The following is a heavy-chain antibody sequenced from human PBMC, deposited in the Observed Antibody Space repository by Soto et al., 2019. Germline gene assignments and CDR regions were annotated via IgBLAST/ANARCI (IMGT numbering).Heavy chain of an antibody. CDR3: ARELGATVTTFDY. J-gene: IGHJ4*02. CDR1: GGTFSSYT. D-gene: IGHD4-17*01. Sequence: QVQLVQSGAEVKKPGSSVKVSCKASGGTFSSYTISWVRQAPGQGLEWMGRIIPILGIANYAQKFQGRVTITADKSTSTAYMELSSLRSEDTAVDYCARELGATVTTFDYWGQGTLVTGSS. V-gene: IGHV1-69*08. CDR2: IIPILGIA.